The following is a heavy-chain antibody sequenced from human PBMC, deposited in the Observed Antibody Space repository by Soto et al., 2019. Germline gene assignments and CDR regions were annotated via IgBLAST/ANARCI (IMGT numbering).Heavy chain of an antibody. CDR2: ISTYSGGT. D-gene: IGHD5-12*01. CDR1: GYTFFTYD. J-gene: IGHJ5*02. V-gene: IGHV1-18*01. CDR3: ARHHGPTTSENWFDP. Sequence: QVHLVQSGVEVKTPGASVKVPCQASGYTFFTYDISWVRQAPGQGLEWMGWISTYSGGTKYAQKFQGRVTMTTDTSTTTAYLELRSLRSDDTAVYYCARHHGPTTSENWFDPWGQGTLVTVSS.